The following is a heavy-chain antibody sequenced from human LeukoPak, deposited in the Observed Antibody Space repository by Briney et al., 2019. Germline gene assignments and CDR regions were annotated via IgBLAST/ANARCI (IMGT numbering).Heavy chain of an antibody. CDR1: GFTFSSYG. CDR2: IWYDGSNK. CDR3: ARSPNQPDDDSSGYIFDW. V-gene: IGHV3-33*01. Sequence: GGSLRLSCAASGFTFSSYGMHWVRQAPGKGLEWVAVIWYDGSNKYYADSVKGRFTISRDNSKNTLYLQMNSLRAEDTAVYYCARSPNQPDDDSSGYIFDWWGQGTLVTVSS. D-gene: IGHD3-22*01. J-gene: IGHJ4*02.